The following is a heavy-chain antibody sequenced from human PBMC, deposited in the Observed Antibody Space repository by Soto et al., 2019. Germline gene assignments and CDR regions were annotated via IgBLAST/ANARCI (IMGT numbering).Heavy chain of an antibody. CDR3: AVGDNDSWYSDY. CDR1: GGTFSTYA. J-gene: IGHJ4*02. CDR2: IIPIFATA. Sequence: QVRLVQSGAEVKKPGSSVKVSCKTSGGTFSTYAVSWVRQAPGQGLEWMGGIIPIFATANYAQKFQGRVTITADESTTTAYMELTSLRSDDTAVYYCAVGDNDSWYSDYCGQGTPVTVSS. D-gene: IGHD3-16*01. V-gene: IGHV1-69*12.